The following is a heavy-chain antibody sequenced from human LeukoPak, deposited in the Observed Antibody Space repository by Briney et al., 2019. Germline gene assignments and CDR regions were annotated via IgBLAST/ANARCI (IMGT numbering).Heavy chain of an antibody. D-gene: IGHD3-3*01. Sequence: SETLSLTCTVSGGSISSSSYYWGWIRQPPGKGLEWIGSIYYSGSTYYNPSLKSRVTTSVDTSKNQFSLKLSSVTAADTAVYYCARQTPYDFWGGYPSFDYWGQGTLVTVSS. CDR2: IYYSGST. V-gene: IGHV4-39*01. J-gene: IGHJ4*02. CDR1: GGSISSSSYY. CDR3: ARQTPYDFWGGYPSFDY.